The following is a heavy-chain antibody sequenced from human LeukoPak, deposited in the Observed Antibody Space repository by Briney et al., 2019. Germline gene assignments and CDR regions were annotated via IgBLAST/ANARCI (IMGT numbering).Heavy chain of an antibody. Sequence: GGSLRLSCTTSGFIFANYAMAWVRQSPGKGLEWVSTISGSGGDSYYADSVRGRFTISRDNSRHTLYLQLNSLRAEDTAVYYCARDLLYYDSAGGDYWGQGTLVTVSS. J-gene: IGHJ4*02. CDR2: ISGSGGDS. CDR1: GFIFANYA. D-gene: IGHD3-22*01. V-gene: IGHV3-23*01. CDR3: ARDLLYYDSAGGDY.